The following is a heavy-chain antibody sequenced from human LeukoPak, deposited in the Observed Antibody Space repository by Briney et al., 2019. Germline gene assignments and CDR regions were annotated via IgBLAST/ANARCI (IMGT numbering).Heavy chain of an antibody. CDR3: ARGPSHSGSYDSDY. Sequence: GSLRPSCAASGFTFSSYSMNWVRQAPGKGLEWVSYISSSSSTIYYADSVKGRFTISRDNAKNSLYLQMNSLRDEDTAVYYCARGPSHSGSYDSDYWGQGTLVTVSS. CDR2: ISSSSSTI. D-gene: IGHD1-26*01. V-gene: IGHV3-48*02. CDR1: GFTFSSYS. J-gene: IGHJ4*02.